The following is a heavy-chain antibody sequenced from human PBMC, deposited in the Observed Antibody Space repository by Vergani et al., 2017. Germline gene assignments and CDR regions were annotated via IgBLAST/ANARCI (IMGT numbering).Heavy chain of an antibody. CDR1: GFTFSSYS. J-gene: IGHJ4*02. V-gene: IGHV3-48*01. D-gene: IGHD6-19*01. CDR2: ISSSSSTI. Sequence: EVQLVESGGGLVQPGGSLRLFCAASGFTFSSYSMNWVRQAPGKGLEWVSYISSSSSTIYYADSVKGRFTISRDNAKNSLYLQMNSLRAEDTAVYYCARDSSGWSTNYYFDYWGQGTLVTVSS. CDR3: ARDSSGWSTNYYFDY.